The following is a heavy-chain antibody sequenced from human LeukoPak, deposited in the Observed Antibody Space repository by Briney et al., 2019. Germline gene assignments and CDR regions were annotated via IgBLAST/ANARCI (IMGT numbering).Heavy chain of an antibody. D-gene: IGHD2-15*01. Sequence: GGSLRLSCAASGFTFDDYAMHWVRQAPGKGLEWVSGISWNSGSIGYADSVKGRFTISRDNAKNSLYLQMNSLRAEDTAVYYCARVDGSPDYWGQGTLVTVSS. V-gene: IGHV3-9*01. CDR1: GFTFDDYA. CDR2: ISWNSGSI. J-gene: IGHJ4*02. CDR3: ARVDGSPDY.